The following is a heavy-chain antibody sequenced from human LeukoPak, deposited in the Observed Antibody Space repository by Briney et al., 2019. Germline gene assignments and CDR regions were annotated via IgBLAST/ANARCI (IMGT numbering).Heavy chain of an antibody. J-gene: IGHJ6*03. CDR1: GGSISSYY. CDR2: IYYSGST. V-gene: IGHV4-59*01. D-gene: IGHD6-13*01. Sequence: SETLSLTCAVSGGSISSYYWSWIRQPPGKGLEWIGYIYYSGSTNYNPSLKSRVTISVDTSKNQFSLKLSSVTAADTAVYYCARADSSSWSGVGYYYYYMDVWGKGTTVTVSS. CDR3: ARADSSSWSGVGYYYYYMDV.